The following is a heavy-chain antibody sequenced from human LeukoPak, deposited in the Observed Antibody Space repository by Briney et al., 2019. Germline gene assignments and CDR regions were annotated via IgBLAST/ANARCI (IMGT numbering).Heavy chain of an antibody. CDR2: INHSGST. D-gene: IGHD2-21*02. J-gene: IGHJ3*02. V-gene: IGHV4-34*01. CDR1: GRSFSGYY. Sequence: TSETLSLTCAVYGRSFSGYYWSWIRQPPGKGLEWIGEINHSGSTNYNPSLKSRVTISVDTSKNQFSLKLSSVTAADTAVYYCARVLVVVTATTRDAFDIWGQGTMVTVSS. CDR3: ARVLVVVTATTRDAFDI.